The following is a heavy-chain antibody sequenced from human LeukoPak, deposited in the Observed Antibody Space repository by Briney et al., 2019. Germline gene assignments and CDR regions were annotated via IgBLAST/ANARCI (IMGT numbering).Heavy chain of an antibody. D-gene: IGHD6-13*01. CDR3: ARDEWAAAGTSYYYYMDV. V-gene: IGHV4-39*07. CDR2: IYSSGST. Sequence: PSETLSLTCTVSNGSISSSGYYWAWIRQPPGKGLGWIGSIYSSGSTYYNPSLESRVTMSLDTSQNQLSLKLGSVTAADTAIYYCARDEWAAAGTSYYYYMDVWGKGTTVTVSS. J-gene: IGHJ6*03. CDR1: NGSISSSGYY.